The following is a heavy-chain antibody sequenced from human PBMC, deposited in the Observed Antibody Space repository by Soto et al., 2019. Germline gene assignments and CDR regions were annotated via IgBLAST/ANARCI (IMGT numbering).Heavy chain of an antibody. Sequence: QVQLVQSGAEVKKPGASVKVSCKASGYTFNSSGISWVRQAPGQGLEWLGWISAYNGYTNYAQKLQGRVTMTTDTSTSTAYMALRSLRSDDTAVYYCARDQRGIQTGFDYWAQGTVVTVSS. D-gene: IGHD5-18*01. CDR3: ARDQRGIQTGFDY. CDR2: ISAYNGYT. V-gene: IGHV1-18*01. J-gene: IGHJ4*02. CDR1: GYTFNSSG.